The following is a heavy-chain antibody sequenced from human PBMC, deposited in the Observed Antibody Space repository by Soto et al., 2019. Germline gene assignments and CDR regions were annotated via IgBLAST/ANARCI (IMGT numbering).Heavy chain of an antibody. Sequence: QVQLVESGGGLVKPGGSLRLSCAASGFTFSNYYMSWIRQAPGKGLEWVSYISSSTNIIHYADSVKDRFTISRDNAKNSLYLQMNSLRVEDTAVYYCARVPPRDGYNFDYWGQGTLVTVSS. CDR3: ARVPPRDGYNFDY. J-gene: IGHJ4*02. D-gene: IGHD5-12*01. V-gene: IGHV3-11*01. CDR2: ISSSTNII. CDR1: GFTFSNYY.